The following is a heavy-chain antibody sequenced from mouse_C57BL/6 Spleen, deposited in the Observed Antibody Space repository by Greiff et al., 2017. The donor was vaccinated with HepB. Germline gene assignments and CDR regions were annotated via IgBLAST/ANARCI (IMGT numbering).Heavy chain of an antibody. Sequence: EVKLVESGPGLAKPSQTLSLTCSVTGYSITSDYWNWLRKFPGNKLEYMGYISYSGSTYYNPSLKSRISITRDTSKNQYYLQLNSVTTEDTATYYCARLGYYGKFDYWGQGTTLTVSS. J-gene: IGHJ2*01. V-gene: IGHV3-8*01. D-gene: IGHD1-1*01. CDR3: ARLGYYGKFDY. CDR2: ISYSGST. CDR1: GYSITSDY.